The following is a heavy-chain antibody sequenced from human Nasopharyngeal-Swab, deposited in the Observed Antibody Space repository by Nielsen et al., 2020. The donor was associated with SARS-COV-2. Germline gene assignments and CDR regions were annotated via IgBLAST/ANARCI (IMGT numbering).Heavy chain of an antibody. J-gene: IGHJ6*03. D-gene: IGHD3-16*02. CDR3: ARQGVFVPAYFHQYYMDV. Sequence: GGALEISWAASGFSFCTFWMTLVRQAPGKGVEWVANIKQDGSEKYYVDSVKGRFTVSRDNPKNVLYLQVNSLRAEDTAVYYCARQGVFVPAYFHQYYMDVWGKGTTVTVSS. CDR1: GFSFCTFW. V-gene: IGHV3-7*03. CDR2: IKQDGSEK.